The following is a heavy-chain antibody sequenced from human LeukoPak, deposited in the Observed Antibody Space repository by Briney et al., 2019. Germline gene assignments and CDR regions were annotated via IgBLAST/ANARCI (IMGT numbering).Heavy chain of an antibody. CDR3: ARAYSSSWYFNWFDP. D-gene: IGHD6-13*01. Sequence: SETLSLTCTVSGGSISSANYYWSWIRQPAGKGLEWIGRIYSSGGTSSNPSLKSRVTISVDKSKNQFSLKLSSVTAADTAVYYCARAYSSSWYFNWFDPWGQGTLVTVSS. V-gene: IGHV4-61*02. CDR1: GGSISSANYY. J-gene: IGHJ5*02. CDR2: IYSSGGT.